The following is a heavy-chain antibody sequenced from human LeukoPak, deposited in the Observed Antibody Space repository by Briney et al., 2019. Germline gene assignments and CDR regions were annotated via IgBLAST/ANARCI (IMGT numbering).Heavy chain of an antibody. D-gene: IGHD3-10*01. V-gene: IGHV4-34*01. Sequence: SETLSLTCAVYGGSFSGYYWSWIRQPPGKGLEWIGEINHSGSTNYNPSLKSRVTISVDTSKNQFSLKLSSVTAADTAVYYCARGGFGGFGELRDYWGQGTLVTVSS. J-gene: IGHJ4*02. CDR3: ARGGFGGFGELRDY. CDR2: INHSGST. CDR1: GGSFSGYY.